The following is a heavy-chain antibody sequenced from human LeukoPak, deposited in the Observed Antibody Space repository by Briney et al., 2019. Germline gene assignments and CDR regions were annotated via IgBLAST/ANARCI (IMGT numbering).Heavy chain of an antibody. CDR1: GYTFTSYA. CDR3: ARALAREVYNINWFDP. D-gene: IGHD5-24*01. J-gene: IGHJ5*02. CDR2: ISAYNGYT. V-gene: IGHV1-18*01. Sequence: ASVKVSCKASGYTFTSYAISWVRQAPGQGLEWMGWISAYNGYTNYAQNLQGRVTMTTDTSTSTAYMELTSLRSDDTAVYYCARALAREVYNINWFDPWGQGTLVTVSS.